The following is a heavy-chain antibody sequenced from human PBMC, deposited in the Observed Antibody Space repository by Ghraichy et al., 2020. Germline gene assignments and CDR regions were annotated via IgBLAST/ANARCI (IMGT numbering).Heavy chain of an antibody. V-gene: IGHV3-48*02. CDR1: GFTFSSYS. CDR2: ITSSSRFI. J-gene: IGHJ6*02. D-gene: IGHD4-23*01. CDR3: ARGSTVVRYYYYAGMDV. Sequence: GSLNISCAASGFTFSSYSMNWVRQAPGKGLEWVAYITSSSRFISYADSMKGRFTISRDNAKNSLDLQMKSLRDEDTAVYYCARGSTVVRYYYYAGMDVWGQGTTVTVSS.